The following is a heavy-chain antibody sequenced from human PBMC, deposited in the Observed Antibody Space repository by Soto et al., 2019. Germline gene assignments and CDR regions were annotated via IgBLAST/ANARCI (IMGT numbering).Heavy chain of an antibody. CDR2: ISYDGRNK. J-gene: IGHJ4*01. Sequence: ESVGGVVQPGRSLRLSCAASGFTFSSYGMHWVRQAPGKGLEWVAVISYDGRNKYYADFVKGRFTISRDNSKNTLYLQMDSLRAEDTAVYYCAKGSGSDFWSGYYFWGHGTLVTVSS. D-gene: IGHD3-3*01. CDR3: AKGSGSDFWSGYYF. V-gene: IGHV3-30*18. CDR1: GFTFSSYG.